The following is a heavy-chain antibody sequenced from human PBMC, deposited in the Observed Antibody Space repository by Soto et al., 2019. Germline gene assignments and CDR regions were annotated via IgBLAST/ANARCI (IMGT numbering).Heavy chain of an antibody. CDR3: ARAMTSVGAAAKGDF. J-gene: IGHJ4*02. Sequence: EVQLLESGGGLILPGGSLRLSCAASGFTFNTHWMYWVRQVPGKGLVWVSRINSDGTIADYADSVKGRFTISRDNHKNTLYLQMNSLSPEDTAVYYCARAMTSVGAAAKGDFWGQGTLVTVSS. V-gene: IGHV3-74*01. D-gene: IGHD1-26*01. CDR2: INSDGTIA. CDR1: GFTFNTHW.